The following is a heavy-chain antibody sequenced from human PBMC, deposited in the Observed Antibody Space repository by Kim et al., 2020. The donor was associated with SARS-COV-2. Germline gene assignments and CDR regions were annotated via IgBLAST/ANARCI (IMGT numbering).Heavy chain of an antibody. CDR3: AGSYSSSWYNY. Sequence: SETLSLTCSVSGGSINIYYWSWIRQPPGKALEWIGNIYYYSGSTNYNPSLKSRVTISLDTSKNQFSLSLNSVTAADTAVYYCAGSYSSSWYNYWGQGTLVTVSS. CDR1: GGSINIYY. CDR2: IYYYSGST. V-gene: IGHV4-59*01. D-gene: IGHD6-13*01. J-gene: IGHJ4*02.